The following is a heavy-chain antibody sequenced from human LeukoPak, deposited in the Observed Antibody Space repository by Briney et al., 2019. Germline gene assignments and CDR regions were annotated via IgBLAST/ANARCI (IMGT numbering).Heavy chain of an antibody. CDR2: ISGSGGNT. CDR1: GFTFSRNG. CDR3: ASMVRGVITGFDY. J-gene: IGHJ4*02. V-gene: IGHV3-21*01. Sequence: GGSLRLSCAASGFTFSRNGMTWVRQAPGKGLEWVSAISGSGGNTYYADSVKGRFTISRDNAKNSLYLQMNSLRAEDTAVYYCASMVRGVITGFDYWGQGTLVTVSS. D-gene: IGHD3-10*01.